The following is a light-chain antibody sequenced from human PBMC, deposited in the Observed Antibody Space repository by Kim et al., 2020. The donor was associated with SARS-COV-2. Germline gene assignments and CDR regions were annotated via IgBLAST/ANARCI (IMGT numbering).Light chain of an antibody. CDR1: SNEVGVYNH. Sequence: GQSVTIPRTGTSNEVGVYNHVSWFQQHPGKAPKLMIYDVTHRPSGVPDRFSGSKSGNPASLTVSGLQAEDEADYLCSSYAGASTVVFGGGTQLTVL. V-gene: IGLV2-11*03. CDR2: DVT. CDR3: SSYAGASTVV. J-gene: IGLJ2*01.